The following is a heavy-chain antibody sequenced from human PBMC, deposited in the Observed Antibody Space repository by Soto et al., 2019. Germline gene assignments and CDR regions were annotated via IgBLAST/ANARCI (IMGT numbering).Heavy chain of an antibody. CDR2: FDPEDGET. J-gene: IGHJ4*02. CDR1: GYTNTVFP. CDR3: AADRKIVGTIGGFDF. Sequence: KLYCKSSGYTNTVFPMDWGRKEKGKGLEWMGGFDPEDGETIYAQKFQGRVSMTEDPSTDTAYMELTSLRFEDTAVYFCAADRKIVGTIGGFDFCGQGTLVT. V-gene: IGHV1-24*01. D-gene: IGHD1-26*01.